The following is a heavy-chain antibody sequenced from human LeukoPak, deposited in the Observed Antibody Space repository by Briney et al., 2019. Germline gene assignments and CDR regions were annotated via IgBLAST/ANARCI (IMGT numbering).Heavy chain of an antibody. J-gene: IGHJ4*02. CDR2: ISGSGGST. D-gene: IGHD5-18*01. CDR1: GFTFSSYA. V-gene: IGHV3-23*01. CDR3: ASSGYSYGIGGY. Sequence: GGSLRLSCAASGFTFSSYAMSWVRQAPGKGLEWVSAISGSGGSTYYADSVKGRFTISRDNSKNTLYLQMNSLRAEDTAVYYCASSGYSYGIGGYWGQGTLVTVSS.